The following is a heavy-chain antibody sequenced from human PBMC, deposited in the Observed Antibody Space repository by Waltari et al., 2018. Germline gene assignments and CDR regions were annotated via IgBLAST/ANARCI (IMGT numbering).Heavy chain of an antibody. CDR3: ARGRGYCTGGVCYPDAFDI. CDR1: GGSISSYY. V-gene: IGHV4-59*01. CDR2: IYYSGST. Sequence: QVQLQESGPGLVKPSETLSLTCTVSGGSISSYYWSWIRQPPGKGLEWIGYIYYSGSTNYDPSLKSRVTISVDTSKNQFSLKLSSVTAADTAVYYCARGRGYCTGGVCYPDAFDIWGQGTMVTVSS. J-gene: IGHJ3*02. D-gene: IGHD2-8*02.